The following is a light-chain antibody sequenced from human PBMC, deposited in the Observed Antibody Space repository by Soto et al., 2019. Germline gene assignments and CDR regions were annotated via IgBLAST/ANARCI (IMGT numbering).Light chain of an antibody. CDR1: QSVSSN. V-gene: IGKV3-15*01. Sequence: EIVMTQSPATLSVSPGERATLSCRASQSVSSNLAWYQQKPGQAPRLLFYGASTRATDIPARFSGSGSGTAFTLTISSLQSEDFAVYYCQQYNNWPRTFGQGTKLEIK. CDR2: GAS. CDR3: QQYNNWPRT. J-gene: IGKJ2*01.